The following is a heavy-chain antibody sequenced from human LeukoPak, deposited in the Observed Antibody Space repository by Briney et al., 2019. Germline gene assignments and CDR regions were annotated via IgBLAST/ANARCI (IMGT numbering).Heavy chain of an antibody. CDR1: GFTFSSYG. D-gene: IGHD2-15*01. V-gene: IGHV3-33*01. Sequence: PGGSLRLSCAASGFTFSSYGMHWVRQAPGKGLEWVAVIWYDGSNKYYADSVKGRFTISRDNSKNSLYLQMNSLRAEDTAVYYCARDRRIGGHISFDYWGQGTLVTVSS. CDR3: ARDRRIGGHISFDY. CDR2: IWYDGSNK. J-gene: IGHJ4*02.